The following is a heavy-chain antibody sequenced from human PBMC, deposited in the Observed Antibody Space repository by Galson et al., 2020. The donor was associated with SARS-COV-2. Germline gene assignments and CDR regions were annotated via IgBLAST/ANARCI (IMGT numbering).Heavy chain of an antibody. V-gene: IGHV4-38-2*02. Sequence: SETLSLTCTVSGYSVSTTNYWGWVRQPPGRGLEWIGSVYPSGTTYYNPSLKRRVTISVDTYKNQFSLRLDSVTAADTALYYCARQGVNMIVLVTVPGWYFDLWGRGTLVTVSS. D-gene: IGHD3-22*01. CDR2: VYPSGTT. CDR3: ARQGVNMIVLVTVPGWYFDL. CDR1: GYSVSTTNY. J-gene: IGHJ2*01.